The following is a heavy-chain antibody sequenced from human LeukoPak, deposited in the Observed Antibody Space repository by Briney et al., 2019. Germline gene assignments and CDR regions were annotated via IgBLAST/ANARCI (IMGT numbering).Heavy chain of an antibody. CDR2: INHKGST. Sequence: KPSETLFLTCAVYGGSFSGYYWGWVRQPPGKGLGWIGEINHKGSTNYNPSLNSRVPISVDTSKNQFSLKLSSVTAADTAVYYCARILPHCSSTSCSDYWGQGTLVTVSS. CDR3: ARILPHCSSTSCSDY. CDR1: GGSFSGYY. V-gene: IGHV4-34*01. J-gene: IGHJ4*02. D-gene: IGHD2-2*01.